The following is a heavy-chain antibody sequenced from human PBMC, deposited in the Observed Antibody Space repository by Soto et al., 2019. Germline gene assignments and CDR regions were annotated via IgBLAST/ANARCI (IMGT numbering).Heavy chain of an antibody. CDR3: ARGSWRY. CDR1: GFTFSSYA. V-gene: IGHV3-30*14. J-gene: IGHJ4*02. Sequence: QVQLVESGGGVVQPGRSLRLSCAASGFTFSSYAMHWVRQAPGKGLEWVAVISYDGSNKYYADSVKGRFTISRDNSKKWLYLQMNSLRAEDTAVDYCARGSWRYWGQGTLGTVSS. CDR2: ISYDGSNK. D-gene: IGHD3-10*01.